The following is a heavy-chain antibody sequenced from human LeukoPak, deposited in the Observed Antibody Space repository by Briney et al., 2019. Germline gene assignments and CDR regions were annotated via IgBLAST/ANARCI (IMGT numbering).Heavy chain of an antibody. CDR1: GYTFTTYY. CDR2: INPNGGST. D-gene: IGHD1-26*01. J-gene: IGHJ4*02. CDR3: ARDLGGSYQDY. Sequence: ASVKVSCKASGYTFTTYYMHWVRQAPGQGFEWMGIINPNGGSTNYAQKFQGRVTMTRVTSTSTVYMELSSLRSDDTAVYYCARDLGGSYQDYWGQGTLVTVSS. V-gene: IGHV1-46*01.